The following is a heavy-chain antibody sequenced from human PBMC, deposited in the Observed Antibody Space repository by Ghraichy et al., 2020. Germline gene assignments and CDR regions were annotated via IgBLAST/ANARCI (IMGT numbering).Heavy chain of an antibody. J-gene: IGHJ4*02. V-gene: IGHV4-59*08. D-gene: IGHD3-10*01. CDR3: ARHGTHGSWDY. CDR2: IYYSGST. Sequence: SETLSLTCTVSGGSISSYYWSWIRQPPGKGLEWIGYIYYSGSTNYNPSLKSRVTISVDTSKNQFSLKLSSVTAADTAVYYCARHGTHGSWDYWGQGTLVTVSS. CDR1: GGSISSYY.